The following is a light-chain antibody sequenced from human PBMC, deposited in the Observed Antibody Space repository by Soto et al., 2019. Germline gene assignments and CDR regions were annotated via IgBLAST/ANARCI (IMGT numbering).Light chain of an antibody. J-gene: IGKJ1*01. CDR1: QSISSR. Sequence: DIQMTQSPSTLSASVGDRVTITCRASQSISSRLAWYQQKPGKAPNLLIYMASTLESGVPSRFSGSGSGKEFTLTLTSLQPDDFATYYCQQYNVYSPTFGQGTKVEI. V-gene: IGKV1-5*03. CDR3: QQYNVYSPT. CDR2: MAS.